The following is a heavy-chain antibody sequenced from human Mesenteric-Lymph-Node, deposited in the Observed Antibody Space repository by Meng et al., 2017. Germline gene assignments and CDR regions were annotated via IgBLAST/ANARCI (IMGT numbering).Heavy chain of an antibody. J-gene: IGHJ4*02. CDR3: ARSMVRGVIITMSPLDY. Sequence: VQLVQSGAEVKKPGASGKVSCKASGYTFTSYAMHWVRQAPGQRLEWMGWINAGNGNTKYSQKFQGRVTITRDTSASTAYMELSSLRSDDTAVYYCARSMVRGVIITMSPLDYWGQGTLVTVSS. CDR1: GYTFTSYA. D-gene: IGHD3-10*01. V-gene: IGHV1-3*01. CDR2: INAGNGNT.